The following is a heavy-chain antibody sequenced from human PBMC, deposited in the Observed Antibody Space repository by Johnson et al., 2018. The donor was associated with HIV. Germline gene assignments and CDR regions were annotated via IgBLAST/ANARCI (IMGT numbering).Heavy chain of an antibody. V-gene: IGHV3-64*01. CDR1: GFTFSNYV. D-gene: IGHD3-22*01. CDR2: ISSNGGRT. CDR3: ARGDNYYDSSGYYFAFDI. Sequence: EQLVQSGGGLVQPGGSLRLSCAASGFTFSNYVMHWVRQAPGKGLEYVSAISSNGGRTYYANSVKGRFTISRDNSKNTLYLQMGSLRAEDMAVYYCARGDNYYDSSGYYFAFDIWGQGTMVTVSS. J-gene: IGHJ3*02.